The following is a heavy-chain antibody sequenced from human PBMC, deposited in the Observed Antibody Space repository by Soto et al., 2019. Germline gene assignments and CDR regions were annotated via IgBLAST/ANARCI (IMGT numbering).Heavy chain of an antibody. CDR1: GGSGASNSSS. V-gene: IGHV6-1*01. D-gene: IGHD3-10*01. Sequence: QSLSQTCAISGGSGASNSSSWNWIRKSPSRGLEWLGRTYYRSKWYNDYAVSVKSRKTINPDTSKNQFSLQLNSVTPEDTAVYYCARVIFGSVIGAFDIWGQGTMVTVSS. J-gene: IGHJ3*02. CDR3: ARVIFGSVIGAFDI. CDR2: TYYRSKWYN.